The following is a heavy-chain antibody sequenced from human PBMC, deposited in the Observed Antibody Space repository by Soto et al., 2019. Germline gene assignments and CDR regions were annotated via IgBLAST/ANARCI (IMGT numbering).Heavy chain of an antibody. CDR1: GYSFTTYW. Sequence: GESLKISCKASGYSFTTYWIGWVRQMPGKGLEWMGIIYPRDSDTKYSPSFQGQVTISADRSISTAYLQWRSLKASDTAMYYCARTRAVADSFDYWGQGTQVTVSS. CDR3: ARTRAVADSFDY. V-gene: IGHV5-51*01. CDR2: IYPRDSDT. D-gene: IGHD6-19*01. J-gene: IGHJ4*02.